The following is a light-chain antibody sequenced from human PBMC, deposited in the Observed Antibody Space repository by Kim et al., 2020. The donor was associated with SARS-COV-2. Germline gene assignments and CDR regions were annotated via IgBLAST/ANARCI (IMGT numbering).Light chain of an antibody. J-gene: IGLJ3*02. CDR3: SSYTSSSTPWV. CDR2: DVA. Sequence: QSIPVACTGTRSDIVGLNYVSLYQHRPGKAPKRLIFDVAQRPSGVSYRFSGSKSGNTASLTISGLQAEDEADYYCSSYTSSSTPWVFGGGTQLTVL. V-gene: IGLV2-14*03. CDR1: RSDIVGLNY.